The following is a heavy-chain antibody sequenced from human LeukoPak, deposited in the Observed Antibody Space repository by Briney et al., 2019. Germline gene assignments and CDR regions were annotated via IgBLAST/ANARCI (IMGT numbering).Heavy chain of an antibody. CDR3: AQSRTYYYDSSGYYFSY. V-gene: IGHV3-20*04. CDR1: GFTFDDYG. D-gene: IGHD3-22*01. J-gene: IGHJ4*02. Sequence: GGSLRLSCAASGFTFDDYGMSWVRQAPGKGLEWVSGINWNGGSTGYADSVKGRFTISRDNAKNSLYLQMNSLRAEDTALYYCAQSRTYYYDSSGYYFSYWGQGTLVTVSS. CDR2: INWNGGST.